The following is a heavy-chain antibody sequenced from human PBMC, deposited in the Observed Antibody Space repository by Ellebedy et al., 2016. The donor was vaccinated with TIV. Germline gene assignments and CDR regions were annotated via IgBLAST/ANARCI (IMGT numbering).Heavy chain of an antibody. Sequence: GESLKISCAASGFTFSGYYMSWFRQAPGKGPEWVSYISYSGDVIYYADSVKGRFTTSRDNAGNSVYLQMNSLRAEDTAVYYCARDGYWGYSGYDLKYGMDVWGQGTTVTVSS. J-gene: IGHJ6*02. CDR2: ISYSGDVI. D-gene: IGHD5-12*01. V-gene: IGHV3-11*01. CDR1: GFTFSGYY. CDR3: ARDGYWGYSGYDLKYGMDV.